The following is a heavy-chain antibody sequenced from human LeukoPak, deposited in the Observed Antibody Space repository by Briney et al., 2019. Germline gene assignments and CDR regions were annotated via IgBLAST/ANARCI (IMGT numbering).Heavy chain of an antibody. J-gene: IGHJ4*02. CDR1: GGSFSGYY. Sequence: PSETLPLTCAVYGGSFSGYYWSWIRQPPGKGLEWIGEINHSGSTNYNPSLKSRVTISVDTSKNQFSLKLSSVTAADTAVYYCARGREWYAVAAQSDYWGQGTLVTVSS. D-gene: IGHD6-19*01. CDR3: ARGREWYAVAAQSDY. V-gene: IGHV4-34*01. CDR2: INHSGST.